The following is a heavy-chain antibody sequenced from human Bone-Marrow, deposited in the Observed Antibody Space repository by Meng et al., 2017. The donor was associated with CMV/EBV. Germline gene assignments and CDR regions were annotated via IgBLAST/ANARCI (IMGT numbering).Heavy chain of an antibody. D-gene: IGHD6-19*01. CDR3: ARDELRGAVAGSSNTVSWYYYYGMDV. CDR2: INPSGGST. Sequence: ASVKVSCKASGYTFTSYYMHWVRQAPGQGLEWMGIINPSGGSTSYAQEFQGRVTMTRDTSTSTVYMELSSLRSGDTAVYYGARDELRGAVAGSSNTVSWYYYYGMDVWGQGTTVTVSS. V-gene: IGHV1-46*01. J-gene: IGHJ6*02. CDR1: GYTFTSYY.